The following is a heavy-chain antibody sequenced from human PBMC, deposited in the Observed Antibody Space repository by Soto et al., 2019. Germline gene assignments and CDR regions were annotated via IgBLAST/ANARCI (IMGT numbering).Heavy chain of an antibody. CDR3: ARDLGGWPDY. CDR2: IIPLFRTP. CDR1: GGTFSSSA. V-gene: IGHV1-69*13. D-gene: IGHD2-15*01. J-gene: IGHJ4*02. Sequence: ASVKVSCKASGGTFSSSAFSWVRQAPGQGLEWMGGIIPLFRTPDYGQRFQGRVTITADESAGTVYMELRGLRSEDTAVYYCARDLGGWPDYWGQGTLVTSPQ.